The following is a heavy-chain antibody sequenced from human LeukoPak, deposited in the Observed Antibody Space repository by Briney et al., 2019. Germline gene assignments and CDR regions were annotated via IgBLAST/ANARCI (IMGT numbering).Heavy chain of an antibody. Sequence: GGSLRLSCAASGFTFSSYGMHWVRQAPGKGLEWVAFIRYDGSNKYYADSVKGRFTISRDNSKNTLYLQMNSLRAEDTAVYYCAREGSSSGWYSPSNYFDYWGQGTLVTVSS. J-gene: IGHJ4*02. CDR1: GFTFSSYG. CDR3: AREGSSSGWYSPSNYFDY. D-gene: IGHD6-19*01. V-gene: IGHV3-30*02. CDR2: IRYDGSNK.